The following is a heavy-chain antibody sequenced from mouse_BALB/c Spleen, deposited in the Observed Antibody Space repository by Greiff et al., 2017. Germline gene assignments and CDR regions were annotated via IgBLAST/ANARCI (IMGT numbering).Heavy chain of an antibody. J-gene: IGHJ1*01. Sequence: EVQLQQSGAELVKPGASVKLSCTASGFNIKDTYMHWVKQRPEQGLEWIGRIDPANGNTKYDPKFQGKATITADTSSNTAYLQLSSLTSEDTAVYYCASTITTYFDVWGAGTTVTVSS. V-gene: IGHV14-3*02. CDR3: ASTITTYFDV. D-gene: IGHD1-1*01. CDR2: IDPANGNT. CDR1: GFNIKDTY.